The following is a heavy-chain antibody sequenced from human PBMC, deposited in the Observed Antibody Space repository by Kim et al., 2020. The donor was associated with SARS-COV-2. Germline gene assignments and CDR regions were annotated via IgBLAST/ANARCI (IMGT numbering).Heavy chain of an antibody. CDR3: ARSRGGSYEDAFDI. J-gene: IGHJ3*02. Sequence: AESVKGRFTLSIDNSKSTLYLQMNSLRAEDTAVYYCARSRGGSYEDAFDIWGQGTMVTVSS. V-gene: IGHV3-30*01. D-gene: IGHD1-26*01.